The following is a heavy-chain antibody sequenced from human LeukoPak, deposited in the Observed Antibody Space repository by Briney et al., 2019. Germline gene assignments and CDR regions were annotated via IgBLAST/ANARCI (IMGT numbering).Heavy chain of an antibody. CDR3: ARDRGRYTSGWYFDY. Sequence: SETLSLTCTVSGGSISSYYWSWIRQPPGKGLEWIGYIYYSGSTNYNPSLKSRVTISVDTSKNQFSLKLSSVTAADTAVYYCARDRGRYTSGWYFDYWGQGTLVTVSS. CDR2: IYYSGST. CDR1: GGSISSYY. V-gene: IGHV4-59*01. D-gene: IGHD6-19*01. J-gene: IGHJ4*02.